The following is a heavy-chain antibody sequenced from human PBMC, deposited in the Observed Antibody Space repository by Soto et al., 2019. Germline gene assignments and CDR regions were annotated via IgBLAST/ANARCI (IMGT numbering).Heavy chain of an antibody. Sequence: PGGSLRLSCSASGFTFSSYAMHWVRQAPGKGLEYVSAISSNGGSTYYADSVKGRFTISRDNSKNTLYLQMSSLRAEDTAVYYCVKDLWSVVTQSDYWGQGTLVTVSS. D-gene: IGHD3-22*01. V-gene: IGHV3-64D*08. J-gene: IGHJ4*02. CDR2: ISSNGGST. CDR3: VKDLWSVVTQSDY. CDR1: GFTFSSYA.